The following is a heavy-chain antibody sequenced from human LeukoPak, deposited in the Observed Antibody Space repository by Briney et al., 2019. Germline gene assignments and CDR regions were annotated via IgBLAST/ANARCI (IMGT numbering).Heavy chain of an antibody. CDR3: ARASGGGTIDY. V-gene: IGHV4-38-2*02. CDR2: IYHSGST. CDR1: GYSISSGYY. D-gene: IGHD1-26*01. Sequence: PSETLSLTCTVSGYSISSGYYWGWIRQPPGKGLEWIGSIYHSGSTYYNPSLKSRVTISVDTSKNQFSLKLSSVTAADTAVYYCARASGGGTIDYWGQGTLVTVFS. J-gene: IGHJ4*02.